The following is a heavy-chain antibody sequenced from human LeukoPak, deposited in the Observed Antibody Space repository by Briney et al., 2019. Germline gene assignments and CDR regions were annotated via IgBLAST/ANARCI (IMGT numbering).Heavy chain of an antibody. Sequence: GGSLRLSCAASGFTFSSYAMHWVRQAPGKGLEWVAVISYDGSNKYYADSVKGRFTISRDNSKNTLYLQMNSLRAEDTAVYYCARALLAAYYYGSGNDPINYWGQGTLVTVSS. D-gene: IGHD3-10*01. CDR3: ARALLAAYYYGSGNDPINY. J-gene: IGHJ4*02. CDR2: ISYDGSNK. CDR1: GFTFSSYA. V-gene: IGHV3-30-3*01.